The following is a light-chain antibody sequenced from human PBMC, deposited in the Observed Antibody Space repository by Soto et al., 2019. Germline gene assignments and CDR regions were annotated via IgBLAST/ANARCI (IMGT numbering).Light chain of an antibody. J-gene: IGKJ5*01. Sequence: DIQMTQSPSTLSASVGDRVTITCRASQSISDSLAWYQQKPGEAPKLLIYRASSLETEVPSRFSGRGSGTDFTLTISSLEPEDFAVYYCLQYGSSPHTFGQGTRLE. CDR2: RAS. CDR1: QSISDS. CDR3: LQYGSSPHT. V-gene: IGKV1-5*03.